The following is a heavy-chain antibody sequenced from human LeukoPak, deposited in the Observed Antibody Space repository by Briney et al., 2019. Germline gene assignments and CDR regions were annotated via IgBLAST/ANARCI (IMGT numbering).Heavy chain of an antibody. J-gene: IGHJ6*03. D-gene: IGHD6-19*01. Sequence: SETLSLTCAVYGGSFSGFYWSWIRQPPGKGLESIGEINHSGSTNYNPSLKSRVTISVDTSKNQFSLKLSSVTAADTAVYYCVRGGEIAVAGIYYYYMDVWGKGTTVTVSS. CDR1: GGSFSGFY. CDR3: VRGGEIAVAGIYYYYMDV. CDR2: INHSGST. V-gene: IGHV4-34*01.